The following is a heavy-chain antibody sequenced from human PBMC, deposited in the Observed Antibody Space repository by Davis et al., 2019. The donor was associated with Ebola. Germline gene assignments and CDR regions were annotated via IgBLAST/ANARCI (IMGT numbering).Heavy chain of an antibody. D-gene: IGHD3-3*01. CDR1: GYTFTSYD. Sequence: SVKVSCKASGYTFTSYDINWVRQATGQGLEWMGGFIPIFGTANYAQMFQGRVTITADKSTSTAYMELSSLRFEDTAVYYCARQRFLEWPMDVWGQGTTVTVSS. CDR2: FIPIFGTA. V-gene: IGHV1-69*06. CDR3: ARQRFLEWPMDV. J-gene: IGHJ6*02.